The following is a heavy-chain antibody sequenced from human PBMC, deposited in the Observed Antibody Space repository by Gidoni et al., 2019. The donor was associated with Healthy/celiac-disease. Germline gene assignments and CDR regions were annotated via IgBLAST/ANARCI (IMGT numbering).Heavy chain of an antibody. J-gene: IGHJ4*02. D-gene: IGHD1-7*01. Sequence: QVQLVESGGGLVKPGGSLRLSCAASGFPFSDYYMSWIRQAPGKGLEWVSYSSSSGSTIYYADAVKGRFTISRDNAKNSLYLQMNSLRAEDTAVYYCARDRGLNWNYEDFDYWGQGTLVTVSS. V-gene: IGHV3-11*01. CDR3: ARDRGLNWNYEDFDY. CDR1: GFPFSDYY. CDR2: SSSSGSTI.